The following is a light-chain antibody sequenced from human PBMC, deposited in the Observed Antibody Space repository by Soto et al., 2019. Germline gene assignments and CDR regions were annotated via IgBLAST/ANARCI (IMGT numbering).Light chain of an antibody. Sequence: EIVMTQSPATLSVSPGDRATLSCRASESVSSRYLTWYQQIPGQTPRLLVFDASTRATGFPPRFSGSGSGTEFTLTISSLQSEDFAVYDCQQYNNWPLTFGGGTKVDIK. CDR3: QQYNNWPLT. CDR1: ESVSSRY. V-gene: IGKV3-15*01. CDR2: DAS. J-gene: IGKJ4*01.